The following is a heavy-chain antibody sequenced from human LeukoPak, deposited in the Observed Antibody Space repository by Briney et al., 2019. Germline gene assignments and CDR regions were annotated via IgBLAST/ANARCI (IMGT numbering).Heavy chain of an antibody. J-gene: IGHJ4*02. CDR3: ARDRTIFGVVMPSETIDY. D-gene: IGHD3-3*01. Sequence: GGSLRPSCAASGLTFNGDWMSCFRQAPGKGLEWVATIKQDGSEKYYVDSVKGRFTISRDNAKNSLYLQMNSLRAEDTAVYYCARDRTIFGVVMPSETIDYWGQGTLVTVSS. CDR2: IKQDGSEK. CDR1: GLTFNGDW. V-gene: IGHV3-7*01.